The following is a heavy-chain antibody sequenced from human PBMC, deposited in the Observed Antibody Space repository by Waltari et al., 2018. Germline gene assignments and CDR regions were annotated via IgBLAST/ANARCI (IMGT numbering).Heavy chain of an antibody. CDR3: AKDDRYPDDVFGL. CDR1: ALTFSTYV. J-gene: IGHJ3*01. Sequence: EVQLMESGGGLVQPGGSLRLSCSASALTFSTYVINWVRQAPGKGLEWVCSISGSGAEWYAESVRGRFTSSRDNPKNTVFLQMNSLRVEDTALYYCAKDDRYPDDVFGLWGLGTMVTVSS. V-gene: IGHV3-23*01. D-gene: IGHD2-2*02. CDR2: ISGSGAE.